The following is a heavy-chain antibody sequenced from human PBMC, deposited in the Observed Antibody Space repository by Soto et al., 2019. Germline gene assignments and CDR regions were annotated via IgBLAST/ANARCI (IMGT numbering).Heavy chain of an antibody. V-gene: IGHV1-69*12. CDR3: AREAVGSGSYCHFDY. Sequence: VQLVQSGAEVKKPGSSVEVSCKASGGTFSNYAFSWVRQAPGQGLEWMGGIIPLVGTANYAQQFQGIDTITADESTSTAYMELHSLRSEDTAVYYCAREAVGSGSYCHFDYWGQGTLVTVSS. CDR1: GGTFSNYA. CDR2: IIPLVGTA. J-gene: IGHJ4*02. D-gene: IGHD3-10*01.